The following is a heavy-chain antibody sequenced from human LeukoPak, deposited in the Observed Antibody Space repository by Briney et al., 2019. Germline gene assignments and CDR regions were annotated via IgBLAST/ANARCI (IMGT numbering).Heavy chain of an antibody. D-gene: IGHD5-18*01. J-gene: IGHJ4*02. V-gene: IGHV3-23*01. Sequence: GGSLSLSCAVSGFSFSNYAVSWVRQAPGKGLEWVSSTSGSGGNTYYAHSVKGRFTISRDNFKNTLFLQMNSLRAEDTATYYCAKQRASYGYVFDYWGQGTLVTVSS. CDR3: AKQRASYGYVFDY. CDR2: TSGSGGNT. CDR1: GFSFSNYA.